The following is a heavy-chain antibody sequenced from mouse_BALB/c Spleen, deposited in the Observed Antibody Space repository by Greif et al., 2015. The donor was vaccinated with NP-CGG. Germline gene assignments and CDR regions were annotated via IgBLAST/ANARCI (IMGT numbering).Heavy chain of an antibody. D-gene: IGHD2-10*01. V-gene: IGHV1-54*01. CDR2: INPGSGGT. J-gene: IGHJ2*01. CDR1: GYAFTNYL. Sequence: QVQLQQSGAELVRPGTSVKVSCKASGYAFTNYLIEWVKQRPGQGLEWIGVINPGSGGTNYNEKFKGKATLTADKSSSTAYMQLSSLTSDDSAVYFCAREGAYYGNFDYWGQGTTLTVSS. CDR3: AREGAYYGNFDY.